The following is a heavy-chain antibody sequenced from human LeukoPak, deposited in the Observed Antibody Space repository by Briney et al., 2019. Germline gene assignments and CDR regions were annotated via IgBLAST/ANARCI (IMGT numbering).Heavy chain of an antibody. V-gene: IGHV4-61*05. CDR3: ARTTEAHSWRTRYYDYYMDV. D-gene: IGHD6-13*01. CDR1: GGSISSSTYF. J-gene: IGHJ6*03. CDR2: IYYSGST. Sequence: SETLSLTCTVSGGSISSSTYFWGWTRQPPGKGLEWIGYIYYSGSTNFNPSLKSRLTISVDTSKNQFSLKLSSVTAADTAVYYCARTTEAHSWRTRYYDYYMDVWGKGTTVAVSS.